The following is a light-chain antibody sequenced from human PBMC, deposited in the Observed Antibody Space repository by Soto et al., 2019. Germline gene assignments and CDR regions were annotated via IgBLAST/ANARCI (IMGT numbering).Light chain of an antibody. V-gene: IGKV1-5*03. Sequence: DIQMTQSPSTLSASVGDRVTITCRASQSISTWLAWYQQKPGKAPTLLIYKASNLEGGVPSRFSGSGSGTEFNITISSLQPDDFATYYCQQYNTYPLTFGGGTTVEIK. CDR2: KAS. CDR3: QQYNTYPLT. CDR1: QSISTW. J-gene: IGKJ4*01.